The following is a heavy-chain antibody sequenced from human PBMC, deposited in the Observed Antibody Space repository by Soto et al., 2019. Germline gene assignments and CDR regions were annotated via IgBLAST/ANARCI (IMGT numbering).Heavy chain of an antibody. J-gene: IGHJ3*02. V-gene: IGHV3-21*01. CDR3: ARDYPPADDAFDI. CDR1: GFTFSSYS. D-gene: IGHD6-13*01. Sequence: GGSLRLSCAASGFTFSSYSMNWVRQAPGKGLEWVSSISSSSSYIYYADSVKGRFTISRDNAKNSLYLQMNSLRAEDTAVYYCARDYPPADDAFDIWGQGTMVIVSS. CDR2: ISSSSSYI.